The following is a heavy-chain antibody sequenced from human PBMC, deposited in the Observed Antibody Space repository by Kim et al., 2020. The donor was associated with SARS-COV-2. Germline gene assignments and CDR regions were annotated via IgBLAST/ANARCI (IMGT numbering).Heavy chain of an antibody. CDR2: NSDSGGST. V-gene: IGHV3-23*01. Sequence: GGSLRLSCVGSGFIFGGATMTWVRQASGKGLEWVSINSDSGGSTNYADSVKGRFTISRDNSKNTLYLQMNSLRAEDTAVYYCGKGDMDVWGQGTTVTVSS. CDR1: GFIFGGAT. CDR3: GKGDMDV. J-gene: IGHJ6*02.